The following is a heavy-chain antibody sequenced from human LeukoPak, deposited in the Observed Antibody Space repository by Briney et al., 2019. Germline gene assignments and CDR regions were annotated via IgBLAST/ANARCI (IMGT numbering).Heavy chain of an antibody. J-gene: IGHJ4*02. Sequence: GGSLTPSCAASGFTFRNFGMHWVRQAPGKGLEWVAFIRFDGRDEYYVDSLKGRFTISRDNSKNTVYLQMNGLTSEDTALYYCAKDKSQVGVGSASTLEDHWGQGTLVIVSS. V-gene: IGHV3-30*02. CDR3: AKDKSQVGVGSASTLEDH. D-gene: IGHD3-16*01. CDR2: IRFDGRDE. CDR1: GFTFRNFG.